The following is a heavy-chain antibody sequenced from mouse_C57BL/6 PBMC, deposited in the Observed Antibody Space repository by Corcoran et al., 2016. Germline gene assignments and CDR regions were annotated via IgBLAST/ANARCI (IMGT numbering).Heavy chain of an antibody. Sequence: QIQLVQSGPELKKPGETVKISCKASGYTFTTYGMSWVKQAPGKGLEWMGWINTYSGVPTYADDFKGRFAFSLETSASTAYLQINNLKNEDTATYFCARPIYYGYDDAGYFDYWGQGTTLTVSS. CDR1: GYTFTTYG. CDR3: ARPIYYGYDDAGYFDY. V-gene: IGHV9-3*01. CDR2: INTYSGVP. J-gene: IGHJ2*01. D-gene: IGHD2-2*01.